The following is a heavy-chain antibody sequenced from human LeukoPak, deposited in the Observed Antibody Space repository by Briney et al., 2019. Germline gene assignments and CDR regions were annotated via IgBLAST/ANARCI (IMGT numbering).Heavy chain of an antibody. D-gene: IGHD1-26*01. V-gene: IGHV3-30*18. CDR3: AKGKGELFDY. J-gene: IGHJ4*02. CDR1: GSTFSSYG. CDR2: ISYDGSNK. Sequence: GGSLRLSCAASGSTFSSYGMHWVRQAPGKGLEWVAVISYDGSNKYYADSVKGRFTISRDNSKNTLYLQMNSLRAEDTAVYYCAKGKGELFDYWGQGTLVTVSS.